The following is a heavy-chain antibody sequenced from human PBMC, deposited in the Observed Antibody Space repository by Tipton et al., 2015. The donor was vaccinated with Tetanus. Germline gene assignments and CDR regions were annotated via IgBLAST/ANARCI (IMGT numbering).Heavy chain of an antibody. J-gene: IGHJ5*02. CDR3: ARSREAHYSNWFDP. CDR2: IYYTGNT. CDR1: GGSISSYY. V-gene: IGHV4-59*07. D-gene: IGHD1-26*01. Sequence: TLSLTCTVSGGSISSYYWSWVRLPPGKELEWIGYIYYTGNTNYNPSVKNRVTISLDTAKKQFFLKLWSVTAADTAVYYCARSREAHYSNWFDPWGQGTLVTVSS.